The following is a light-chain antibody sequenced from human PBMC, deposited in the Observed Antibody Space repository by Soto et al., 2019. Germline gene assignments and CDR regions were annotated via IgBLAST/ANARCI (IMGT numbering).Light chain of an antibody. J-gene: IGLJ1*01. CDR1: SSDVGGYNF. V-gene: IGLV2-14*01. CDR2: EVT. CDR3: SSYAGDNIFL. Sequence: QSALTQPASVSGSPGQSITISCTGTSSDVGGYNFVSWYQHHPGKAPKLMIYEVTNRPSGVSNRFSGSKSGNTASLSITGLQAEDEADYYCSSYAGDNIFLFGTGTKVTVL.